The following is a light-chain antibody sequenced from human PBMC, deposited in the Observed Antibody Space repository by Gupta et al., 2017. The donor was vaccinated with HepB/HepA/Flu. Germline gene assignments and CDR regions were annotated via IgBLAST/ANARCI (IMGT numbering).Light chain of an antibody. CDR1: QSVLYSSDNQNY. V-gene: IGKV4-1*01. CDR2: GAS. Sequence: IVMTQSPDSLAVPLGERATINCKSSQSVLYSSDNQNYLAWFQQKPGQPPKLLIYGASARESGVPDRFSGSGSGTDFTLTISSLQAEDVAVYYCQQYYSSWTFGQGTKVEIK. CDR3: QQYYSSWT. J-gene: IGKJ1*01.